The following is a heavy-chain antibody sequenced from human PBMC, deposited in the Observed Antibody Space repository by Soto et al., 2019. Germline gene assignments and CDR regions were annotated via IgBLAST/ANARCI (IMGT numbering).Heavy chain of an antibody. V-gene: IGHV4-30-4*01. D-gene: IGHD6-13*01. CDR2: IYYSGST. CDR3: ARERPDGSRLDP. CDR1: GGSISSGDYY. Sequence: QVQLQESGPGLVKPSQTLSLPCTVSGGSISSGDYYWSWIRQPTGKGLEWIGYIYYSGSTYYNPSLKSRVTISVDTAKNQFSLKLSSVTAADTAVYYCARERPDGSRLDPWGQGTLVTVSS. J-gene: IGHJ5*02.